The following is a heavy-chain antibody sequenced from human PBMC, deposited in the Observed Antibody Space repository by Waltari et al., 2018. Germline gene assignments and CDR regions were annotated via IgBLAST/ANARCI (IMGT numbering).Heavy chain of an antibody. Sequence: EVQLVASGGGLVKPGGSLRLSCVASQFSTSIYNMNWVRQAPGKGLEWVASISSDSNYIHYADSVKGRFTISRDNAKNSLYLQMNSLRAEDTAVYYCATGGWGFYFDYWGQGTLVTVSS. CDR2: ISSDSNYI. CDR3: ATGGWGFYFDY. V-gene: IGHV3-21*01. CDR1: QFSTSIYN. D-gene: IGHD7-27*01. J-gene: IGHJ4*02.